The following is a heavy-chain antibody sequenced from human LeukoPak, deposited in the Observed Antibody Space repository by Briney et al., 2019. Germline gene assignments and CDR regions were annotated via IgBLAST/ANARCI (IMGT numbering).Heavy chain of an antibody. CDR3: ARLYGDYVYFDY. D-gene: IGHD4-17*01. CDR2: FNPSGGST. Sequence: ASVKVSCKAYGYTVTHYYMHWVRQAPGQGLEWMAIFNPSGGSTTYAQKFQGRVTMTRDTSTNTVYMELSSLRSDDTAVYFCARLYGDYVYFDYWGQGTLVTVSS. J-gene: IGHJ4*02. CDR1: GYTVTHYY. V-gene: IGHV1-46*01.